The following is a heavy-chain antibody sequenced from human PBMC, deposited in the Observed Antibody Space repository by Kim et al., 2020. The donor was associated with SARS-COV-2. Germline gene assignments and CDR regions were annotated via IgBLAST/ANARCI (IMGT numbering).Heavy chain of an antibody. CDR2: IIPIFGTA. CDR3: ARVNPYYYDSSGFDY. Sequence: SVKVSCKASGGTFSSYAISWVRQAPGQGLEWMGGIIPIFGTANYAQKFQGRVTITADESTSTAYMELSSLRSEDTAVYYCARVNPYYYDSSGFDYWGQGTLVTVSS. CDR1: GGTFSSYA. D-gene: IGHD3-22*01. V-gene: IGHV1-69*13. J-gene: IGHJ4*02.